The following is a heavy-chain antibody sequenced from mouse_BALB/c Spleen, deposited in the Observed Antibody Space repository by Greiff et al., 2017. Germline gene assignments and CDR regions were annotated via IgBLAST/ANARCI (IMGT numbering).Heavy chain of an antibody. Sequence: EVNLVESGGGLVQPGGSLKLSCAASGFTFSSYTMSWVRQTPEKRLEWVAYISNGGGSTYYPDTVKGRFTISRDNAKNTLYLQMSSLKSEDTAMYYCARRTTVDAMDYWGQGTSVTVSS. D-gene: IGHD1-1*01. CDR1: GFTFSSYT. CDR2: ISNGGGST. CDR3: ARRTTVDAMDY. V-gene: IGHV5-12-2*01. J-gene: IGHJ4*01.